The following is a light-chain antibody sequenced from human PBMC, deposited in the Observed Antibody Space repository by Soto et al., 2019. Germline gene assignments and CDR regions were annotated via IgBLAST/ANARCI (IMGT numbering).Light chain of an antibody. Sequence: QSVLTQPPSASGAPGQRVTISCSESNSNIGSNYVHWYLQLPGMAPKLIIFRNNQRRSGVPDRFSGSKSGTSASQAISGLRSGDEADYYCAAWDDSLWGVFGGGTKLTVL. CDR2: RNN. J-gene: IGLJ2*01. CDR3: AAWDDSLWGV. CDR1: NSNIGSNY. V-gene: IGLV1-47*01.